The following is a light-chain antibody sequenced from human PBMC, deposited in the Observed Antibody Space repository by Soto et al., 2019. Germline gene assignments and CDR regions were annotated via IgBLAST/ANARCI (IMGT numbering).Light chain of an antibody. V-gene: IGLV2-18*02. CDR1: SSDVGSYSR. CDR3: SSYTSSSTYV. CDR2: DVS. J-gene: IGLJ1*01. Sequence: QSALTQPPSVSGSPGQSVAISCTGTSSDVGSYSRVSWYQQPPGTAPKLMIYDVSNRPSGVPDRFSGSKSGNTASLTISGLKAEDEADYYCSSYTSSSTYVFGTGTKLTVL.